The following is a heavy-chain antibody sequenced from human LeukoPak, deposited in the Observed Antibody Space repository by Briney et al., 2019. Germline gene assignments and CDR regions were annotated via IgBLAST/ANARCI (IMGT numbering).Heavy chain of an antibody. Sequence: GASVKVSCRASGGTFSSYAISWVRQAPGQGLEWMGGIIPIFGTANYAQNFQGRVTITTDESTSTAYMELSSLRSEDTAVYYCARTTLVDIVVVPAAETPFDYWGQGTLVTVSS. D-gene: IGHD2-2*01. CDR3: ARTTLVDIVVVPAAETPFDY. V-gene: IGHV1-69*05. J-gene: IGHJ4*02. CDR1: GGTFSSYA. CDR2: IIPIFGTA.